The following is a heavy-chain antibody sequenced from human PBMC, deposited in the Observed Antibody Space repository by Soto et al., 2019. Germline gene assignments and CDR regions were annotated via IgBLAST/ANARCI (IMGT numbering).Heavy chain of an antibody. V-gene: IGHV1-69*01. CDR3: ARVSGPGTYFSPGDY. J-gene: IGHJ4*02. Sequence: QVQLVQSGAAVKKPGSSVKVSCKASGGTFSNYAVTWVRQAPGHGLEWMGGIIPIFGTSNYAQKFQGRVTITADESTSTAYMELTSVSSEDTAVYYCARVSGPGTYFSPGDYWGQRTLVTVSS. D-gene: IGHD3-10*01. CDR1: GGTFSNYA. CDR2: IIPIFGTS.